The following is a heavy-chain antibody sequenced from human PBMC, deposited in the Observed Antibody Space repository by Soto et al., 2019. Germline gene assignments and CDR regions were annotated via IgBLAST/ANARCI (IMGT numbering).Heavy chain of an antibody. CDR2: IWYDATNK. CDR3: ARDQGYSGYDPSAD. V-gene: IGHV3-33*01. D-gene: IGHD5-12*01. CDR1: GFTFSNYG. Sequence: GGSLRLSCAASGFTFSNYGMHWVRQAPGKGLEWVAVIWYDATNKHYAESVKGRFTISRDNSKNTLYLQMSSLRPEDTAVYYCARDQGYSGYDPSADWGQGTLVTVSS. J-gene: IGHJ4*02.